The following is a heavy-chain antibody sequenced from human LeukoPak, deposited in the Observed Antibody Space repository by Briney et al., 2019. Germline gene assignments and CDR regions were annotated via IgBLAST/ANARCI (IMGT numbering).Heavy chain of an antibody. V-gene: IGHV1-2*02. D-gene: IGHD6-13*01. J-gene: IGHJ4*02. CDR2: INPNIGGT. CDR3: ARARYSRLRFDY. CDR1: GYTFTGYY. Sequence: ASVKVSCKASGYTFTGYYMHWVRQAPGQGLEWMGWINPNIGGTNYAQKFQGRVTMTRDTSISTAYMELSRLRSDDTAVYYCARARYSRLRFDYWGQGTLVTVSS.